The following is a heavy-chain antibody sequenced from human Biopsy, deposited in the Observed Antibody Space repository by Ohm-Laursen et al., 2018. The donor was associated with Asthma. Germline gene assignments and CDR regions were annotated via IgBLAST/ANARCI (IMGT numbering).Heavy chain of an antibody. CDR2: SDHRGNT. CDR1: GGSISSSSYY. J-gene: IGHJ6*02. V-gene: IGHV4-39*02. CDR3: ARGPEWSGLDI. Sequence: TLSLTCTVSGGSISSSSYYWGWIRQPPGKGLEWIGESDHRGNTNTNPTLKSRVTISKDKSANEFSLKMRSVTAADTAIYYCARGPEWSGLDIWGQGTTVTVSS. D-gene: IGHD3-3*01.